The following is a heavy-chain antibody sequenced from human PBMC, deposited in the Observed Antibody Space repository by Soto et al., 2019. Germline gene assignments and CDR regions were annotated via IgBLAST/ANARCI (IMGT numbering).Heavy chain of an antibody. CDR2: ISSSSSYI. D-gene: IGHD1-26*01. CDR1: GFTFSSYS. J-gene: IGHJ3*02. Sequence: EVQLVESGGGLVKPGGSLRLSCAASGFTFSSYSMNWVRQAPGKGLEWVSSISSSSSYIYYADSVKGRFTISRDNAKNSLYLQMISLRAEDTAVYYCARAWEDAFDIWGQGTMVTVSS. CDR3: ARAWEDAFDI. V-gene: IGHV3-21*01.